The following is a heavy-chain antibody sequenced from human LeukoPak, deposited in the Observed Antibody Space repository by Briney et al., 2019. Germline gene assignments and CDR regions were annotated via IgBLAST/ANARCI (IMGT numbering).Heavy chain of an antibody. D-gene: IGHD2-2*01. V-gene: IGHV4-39*01. CDR1: GCSISSSSYY. CDR3: ARSKLGYCSSTSCYGIFVPFDS. Sequence: SSETLSLTCTVSGCSISSSSYYWGWMRQPPGQGLVWIGSIYYSGSTYYNPSLKSRDTISVDTSKNQFSLKLSSVTAADTAVYYCARSKLGYCSSTSCYGIFVPFDSWGQGTLVTVSS. J-gene: IGHJ4*02. CDR2: IYYSGST.